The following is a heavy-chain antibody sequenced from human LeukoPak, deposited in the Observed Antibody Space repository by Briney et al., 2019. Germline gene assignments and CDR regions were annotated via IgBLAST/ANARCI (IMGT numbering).Heavy chain of an antibody. D-gene: IGHD2-15*01. CDR2: ISWNSGSI. J-gene: IGHJ4*02. CDR3: AKDSGSGGRGEGY. Sequence: GGSLRLSCAASGFTFDDYAMHWVRQAPGKGLEWVSGISWNSGSIGYADSVKGRFTISRDNAKNSLYLQMNSLRAEDTALYYCAKDSGSGGRGEGYWGQGTLVTVSS. V-gene: IGHV3-9*01. CDR1: GFTFDDYA.